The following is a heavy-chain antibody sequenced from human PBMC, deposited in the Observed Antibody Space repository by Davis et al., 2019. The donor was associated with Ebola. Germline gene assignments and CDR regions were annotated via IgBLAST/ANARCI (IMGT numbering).Heavy chain of an antibody. Sequence: SVKVSCKASGGTFSNYIISWLRQAPGQGLEWMGEIIPMFGTANNAQKFQGRVTLTADESTATAYMELSRLRSDDTAVYFCARGQSGGTVTKAFYYYGMDVWGRGTTVNVSS. CDR1: GGTFSNYI. V-gene: IGHV1-69*13. CDR3: ARGQSGGTVTKAFYYYGMDV. D-gene: IGHD4-11*01. CDR2: IIPMFGTA. J-gene: IGHJ6*02.